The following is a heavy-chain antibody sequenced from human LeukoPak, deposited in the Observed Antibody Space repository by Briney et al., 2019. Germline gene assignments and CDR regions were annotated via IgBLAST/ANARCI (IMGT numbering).Heavy chain of an antibody. CDR2: IYTSGST. V-gene: IGHV4-4*07. D-gene: IGHD4-17*01. Sequence: SETLSLTCTVSGGSISSYYWSWIRQPAGKGLEWIGRIYTSGSTNYNPSLKSRVTMSVDTSKNQFSLKLSSVTAADTAVYYCARVRLRPGYYYYYMDVWGKGTTVTVSS. CDR1: GGSISSYY. CDR3: ARVRLRPGYYYYYMDV. J-gene: IGHJ6*03.